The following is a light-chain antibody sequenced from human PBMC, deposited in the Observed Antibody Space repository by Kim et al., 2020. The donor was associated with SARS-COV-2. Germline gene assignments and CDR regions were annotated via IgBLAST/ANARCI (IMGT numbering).Light chain of an antibody. CDR1: QNIYKY. Sequence: DIQLTQSPFSLSAYVGDKVTITCQASQNIYKYLNWYQHKPGKAPNLLIYDASKLQTGVPPRFSGSGSGTHFTLTINGLQPEDIATYYCQQNGDLPVTFGGGTKVDIK. CDR2: DAS. V-gene: IGKV1-33*01. J-gene: IGKJ4*01. CDR3: QQNGDLPVT.